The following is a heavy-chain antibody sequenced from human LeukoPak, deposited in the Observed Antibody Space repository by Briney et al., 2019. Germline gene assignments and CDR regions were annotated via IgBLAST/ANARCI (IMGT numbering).Heavy chain of an antibody. Sequence: GGSLRLSCAASGFTFSSYAMSWVRQAPGKGLEWVSYISSSGSTIYYADSVKGRFTISRDNAKNSLYLQMNSLRAEDTAVYYCARDVAAAGSFDYWGQGTLVTVSS. V-gene: IGHV3-48*04. J-gene: IGHJ4*02. D-gene: IGHD6-13*01. CDR3: ARDVAAAGSFDY. CDR2: ISSSGSTI. CDR1: GFTFSSYA.